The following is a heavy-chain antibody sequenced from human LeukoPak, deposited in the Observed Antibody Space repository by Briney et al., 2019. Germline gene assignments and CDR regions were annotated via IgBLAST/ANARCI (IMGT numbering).Heavy chain of an antibody. V-gene: IGHV1-18*01. CDR3: ANVAKGRYFFYYMDV. CDR2: MSSDNGNT. Sequence: GASVKVSCKTSGHSINTFGITWVRQAPGQGLEWIGWMSSDNGNTNYAEKFQGRVTITRDTSRTTAYMELRSLRSDDTAVDFCANVAKGRYFFYYMDVWGAGTTVTVSS. CDR1: GHSINTFG. D-gene: IGHD5-12*01. J-gene: IGHJ6*03.